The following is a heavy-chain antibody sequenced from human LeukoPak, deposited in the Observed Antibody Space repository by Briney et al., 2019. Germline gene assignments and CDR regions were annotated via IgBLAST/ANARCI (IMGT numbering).Heavy chain of an antibody. V-gene: IGHV4-34*01. CDR3: ARGGDTVMSLDY. CDR2: VNHSGST. Sequence: SETLSLTCAVYGGSFSGYYWSWIRQPPGKGLEWIGEVNHSGSTNYNPSLKSRVTISVDTSKNQFSLKLSSVTAADTAVYYCARGGDTVMSLDYWGQGTLVTVSS. CDR1: GGSFSGYY. J-gene: IGHJ4*02. D-gene: IGHD5-18*01.